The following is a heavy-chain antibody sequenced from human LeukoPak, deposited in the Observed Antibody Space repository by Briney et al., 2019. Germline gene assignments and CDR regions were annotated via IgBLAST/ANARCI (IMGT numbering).Heavy chain of an antibody. CDR2: IYTSGST. Sequence: TLSLTCTVSGGSISSGSYYWRWIRQPAGKGLEWIGRIYTSGSTNYNPSLKSRVTISVDTSKNQFSLKLSSVTAADTAGYYCARSDYYDSSGYPMDHWYMDVWGKGTTVTVSS. D-gene: IGHD3-22*01. J-gene: IGHJ6*03. CDR1: GGSISSGSYY. CDR3: ARSDYYDSSGYPMDHWYMDV. V-gene: IGHV4-61*02.